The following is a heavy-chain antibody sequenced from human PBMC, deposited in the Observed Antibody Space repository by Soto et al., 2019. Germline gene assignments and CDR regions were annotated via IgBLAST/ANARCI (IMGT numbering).Heavy chain of an antibody. CDR3: SRRWGEGRVDY. D-gene: IGHD3-10*01. CDR1: GGSISSSNW. CDR2: IYHSGNT. V-gene: IGHV4-4*02. J-gene: IGHJ4*02. Sequence: QVQLQESGPGLVKPSGTLSLTCAVSGGSISSSNWWSWVRQPPGKGLEWIGEIYHSGNTNYNPSLKSRDTMAVDKSMNQFSLKISSVTAADTAVYYCSRRWGEGRVDYWGQGTLVTVSS.